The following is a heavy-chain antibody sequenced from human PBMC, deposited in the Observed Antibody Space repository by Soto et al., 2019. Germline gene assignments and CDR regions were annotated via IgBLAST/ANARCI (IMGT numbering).Heavy chain of an antibody. V-gene: IGHV1-18*01. CDR3: ARHLTYYDFWSGDYYYYYMDV. CDR1: GYTFTSYG. Sequence: QVQLVQSGAEVKKPGASVKVSCKASGYTFTSYGISWVRQAPGQGLEWMGWISAYNGNTNYAQKLQGRVTMTTDTSTSTAYRELRSLRSDDTAVYYCARHLTYYDFWSGDYYYYYMDVWGKGTTVTVSS. J-gene: IGHJ6*03. D-gene: IGHD3-3*01. CDR2: ISAYNGNT.